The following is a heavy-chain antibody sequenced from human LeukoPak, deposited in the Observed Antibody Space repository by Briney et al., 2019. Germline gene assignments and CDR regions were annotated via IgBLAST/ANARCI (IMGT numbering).Heavy chain of an antibody. Sequence: SQTLSLTCTVSGGSISSGSYYWSWIRQPAGKGLEWIGRIYTSGSTNYNPSLKSRVTISVDTSKNQFSLKLSSVTAADTAVYYCARSATRYSSKYYYGMGVWGQGTTVTVSS. CDR3: ARSATRYSSKYYYGMGV. CDR1: GGSISSGSYY. V-gene: IGHV4-61*02. J-gene: IGHJ6*02. CDR2: IYTSGST. D-gene: IGHD4-11*01.